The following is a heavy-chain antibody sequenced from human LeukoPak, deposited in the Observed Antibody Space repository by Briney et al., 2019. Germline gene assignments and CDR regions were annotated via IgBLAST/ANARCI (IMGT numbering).Heavy chain of an antibody. J-gene: IGHJ5*02. D-gene: IGHD5-18*01. Sequence: PSETLSLTCTVSGGSISSYYWSWIRQPPGKGLEWIGRIYTSGSTNYNPSLKSRVTISVDTSKNQFSLKLSSVTAADTAVYYCARGHRGYSYEGWFDPWGQGTLVTVSS. CDR2: IYTSGST. V-gene: IGHV4-4*08. CDR1: GGSISSYY. CDR3: ARGHRGYSYEGWFDP.